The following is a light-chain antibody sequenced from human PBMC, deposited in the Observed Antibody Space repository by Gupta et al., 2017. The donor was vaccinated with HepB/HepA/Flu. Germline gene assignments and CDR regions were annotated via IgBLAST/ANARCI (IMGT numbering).Light chain of an antibody. CDR3: EQSYDTPRT. CDR2: STS. J-gene: IGKJ1*01. Sequence: DIQMTQSPDPLAASVGDRVTITCRASQTIRGHLNWYLQKSGEAPKLLIYSTSNLHTGVPSRFSGSGSGTDFTLTVSDLQPEDFATYFCEQSYDTPRTFGPGTKLEIK. V-gene: IGKV1-39*01. CDR1: QTIRGH.